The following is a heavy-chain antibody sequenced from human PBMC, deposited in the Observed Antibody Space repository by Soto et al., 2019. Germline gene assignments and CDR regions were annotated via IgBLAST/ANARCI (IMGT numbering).Heavy chain of an antibody. V-gene: IGHV1-2*02. CDR1: GYTFSGYY. Sequence: ASVKVSCEASGYTFSGYYMHWVRQAPGQGLEWMGWINPNSGGTNYAQKFQGRVTMTRDTSISTAYMELSRLRSDDTAVYYCVWFGDYYFDYWGQGTLVTVSS. J-gene: IGHJ4*02. CDR3: VWFGDYYFDY. D-gene: IGHD3-10*01. CDR2: INPNSGGT.